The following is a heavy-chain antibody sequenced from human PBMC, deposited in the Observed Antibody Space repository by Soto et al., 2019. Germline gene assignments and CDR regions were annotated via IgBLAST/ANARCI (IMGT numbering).Heavy chain of an antibody. Sequence: GGSLRLSCAASGFTLSSYHMDWVRQAPGKGLEWVSYINAGGSTIYYADSVKGRLTISRDNAKNSLYLQMDSLRAEDTAVYYCARDGSTGTTNYHYAMDVWGQGTTVTVSS. D-gene: IGHD4-17*01. CDR1: GFTLSSYH. J-gene: IGHJ6*02. CDR2: INAGGSTI. V-gene: IGHV3-48*03. CDR3: ARDGSTGTTNYHYAMDV.